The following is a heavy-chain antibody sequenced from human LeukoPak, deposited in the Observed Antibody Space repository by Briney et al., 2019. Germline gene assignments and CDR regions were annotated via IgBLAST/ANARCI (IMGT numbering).Heavy chain of an antibody. CDR2: IVVGSGNT. CDR1: GFTFTSSA. J-gene: IGHJ4*02. D-gene: IGHD6-13*01. V-gene: IGHV1-58*01. CDR3: ARAIPGAGRYLDY. Sequence: TSVKVSCKASGFTFTSSAVQWVRQARGQRLEWIGWIVVGSGNTNYAQKFQERVTITRDMSTSTAYMELSSLRSEDTAVYYCARAIPGAGRYLDYWGQGTLVTVSS.